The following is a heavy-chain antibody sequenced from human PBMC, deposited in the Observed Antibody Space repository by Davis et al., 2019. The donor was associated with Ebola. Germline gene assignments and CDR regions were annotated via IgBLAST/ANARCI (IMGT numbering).Heavy chain of an antibody. CDR3: ARLLGDEAY. D-gene: IGHD3-16*01. CDR1: GGSISSSNW. V-gene: IGHV4-4*02. Sequence: MPGGSLRLSCAVSGGSISSSNWWSWVRQPPGKGLEWIGEIYHSGSTNYNPSLKSRVTISVDTSKNQFSLKLSSVTAADTAVYYCARLLGDEAYWGQGTLVTVSS. CDR2: IYHSGST. J-gene: IGHJ4*02.